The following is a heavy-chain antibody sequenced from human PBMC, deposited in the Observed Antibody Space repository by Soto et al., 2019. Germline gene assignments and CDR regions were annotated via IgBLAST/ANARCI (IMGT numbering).Heavy chain of an antibody. CDR2: MNPNSGNT. CDR1: GYTFTSYD. J-gene: IGHJ5*02. V-gene: IGHV1-8*01. CDR3: ARGTRVKVVVPAARFDP. D-gene: IGHD2-2*01. Sequence: ASVKVSCKASGYTFTSYDINWVRQATGQGLEWMGWMNPNSGNTGYAQKFQGRVTMTRNTSISTAYMELSSLRSEDTAVYYCARGTRVKVVVPAARFDPWGQGTLVTVSS.